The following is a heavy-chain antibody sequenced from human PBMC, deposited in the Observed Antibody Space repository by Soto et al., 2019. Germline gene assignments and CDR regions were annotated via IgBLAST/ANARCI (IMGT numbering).Heavy chain of an antibody. CDR3: ARDYGSGSYYKAQGWFDP. CDR2: ISSSSSYI. V-gene: IGHV3-21*01. J-gene: IGHJ5*02. CDR1: GFTFSSYS. Sequence: GGSLRLSCAASGFTFSSYSMNWVRQAPGKGLEWVSSISSSSSYIYYADSVKGRFTISRDNAKNSLYLQMNSLRAEDTAVYYCARDYGSGSYYKAQGWFDPWGQGTLVTVSS. D-gene: IGHD3-10*01.